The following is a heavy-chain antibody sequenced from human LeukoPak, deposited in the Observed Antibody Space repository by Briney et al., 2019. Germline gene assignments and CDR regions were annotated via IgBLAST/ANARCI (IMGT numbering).Heavy chain of an antibody. Sequence: SETLSLTCTVSGGSINNYHWGWIRQPPGKGLEWIGYISYSGTTNYNPSLKSRVTISVDMSKSQFSLKLNSVTAADTAVYYCGRVTTGTVDHWGQGTLVTVSS. J-gene: IGHJ4*02. V-gene: IGHV4-59*01. D-gene: IGHD1-1*01. CDR2: ISYSGTT. CDR3: GRVTTGTVDH. CDR1: GGSINNYH.